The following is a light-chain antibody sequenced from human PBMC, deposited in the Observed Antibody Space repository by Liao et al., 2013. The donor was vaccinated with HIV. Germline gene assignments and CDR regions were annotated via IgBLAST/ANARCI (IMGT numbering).Light chain of an antibody. J-gene: IGLJ2*01. CDR3: QAWDSSTGV. CDR1: ALPKRY. Sequence: SYELTQPPSVSVSPGQTARITCSGDALPKRYAYWYQQKPGQAPVLVIYYDSDRPSGIPERFSGSNSGNTATLTISRVEAGDEADYYCQAWDSSTGVFGGGTKLTVL. CDR2: YDS. V-gene: IGLV3-1*01.